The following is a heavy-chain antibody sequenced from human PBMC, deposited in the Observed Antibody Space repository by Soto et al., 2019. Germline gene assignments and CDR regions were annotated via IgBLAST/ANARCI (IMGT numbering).Heavy chain of an antibody. V-gene: IGHV3-66*01. D-gene: IGHD2-15*01. CDR1: GFTVSSKY. CDR2: IQSGGPT. CDR3: ARDDVLCDGGRCSVVPLDV. J-gene: IGHJ6*02. Sequence: EVQLVESGGGLVQPGGSLRLSCAASGFTVSSKYMSWVRQAPGKGLEWVSLIQSGGPTYYADSVKGRFTISRDTSENTVHLQMDSLRAEDTAVYYCARDDVLCDGGRCSVVPLDVWGQGTTVTVSS.